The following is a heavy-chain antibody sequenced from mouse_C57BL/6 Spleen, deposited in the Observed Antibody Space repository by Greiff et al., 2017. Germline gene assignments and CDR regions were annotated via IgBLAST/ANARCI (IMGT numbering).Heavy chain of an antibody. V-gene: IGHV1-15*01. Sequence: QVQLKESGAELVRPGASVTLSCKASGYTFTDYEMHWVKQTPVHGLEWIGAIDPETGGTAYNQKFKGKAILTADKSSSTAYMQLSSLTSEDSAVYYCARAMGLARYFDVWGTGTTVTVSS. CDR1: GYTFTDYE. CDR3: ARAMGLARYFDV. J-gene: IGHJ1*03. CDR2: IDPETGGT. D-gene: IGHD4-1*01.